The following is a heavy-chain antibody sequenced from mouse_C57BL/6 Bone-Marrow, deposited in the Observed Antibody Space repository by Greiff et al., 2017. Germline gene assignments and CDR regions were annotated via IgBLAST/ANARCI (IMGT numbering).Heavy chain of an antibody. CDR3: ARPQLGRGYFDY. CDR2: ISNGGGST. CDR1: GFTFSDYY. D-gene: IGHD4-1*02. J-gene: IGHJ2*01. Sequence: VHLLESGGGLVQPGGSLKLSCAASGFTFSDYYMYWVRQTPEKRLEWVAYISNGGGSTYYPDTVKGRFTISRDNAKNTLYLQMSRLKSEDTAMYYCARPQLGRGYFDYWGQGTTLTVSS. V-gene: IGHV5-12*01.